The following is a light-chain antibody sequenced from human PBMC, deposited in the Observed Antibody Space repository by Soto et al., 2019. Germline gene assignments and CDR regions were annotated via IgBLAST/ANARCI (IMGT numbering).Light chain of an antibody. J-gene: IGKJ1*01. CDR1: QDIGND. Sequence: QVSHPPSPLSASIGNEALILCQASQDIGNDLAWYQQKPGKAPERLIYAASTLQNGVPSRFSGSGSGTEFTLTISSLQPEDFETYYCLQHDNFPWTFGQGTKVDIK. CDR2: AAS. V-gene: IGKV1-17*01. CDR3: LQHDNFPWT.